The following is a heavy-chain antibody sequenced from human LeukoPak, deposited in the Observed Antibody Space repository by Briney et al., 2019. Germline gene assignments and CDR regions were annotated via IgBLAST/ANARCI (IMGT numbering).Heavy chain of an antibody. CDR1: GFSISTPGGG. CDR2: VYWDDDK. D-gene: IGHD5-18*01. V-gene: IGHV2-5*02. J-gene: IGHJ4*02. CDR3: AYNPVSGYSLYY. Sequence: ESGPTLAIPTRTLTLTCTLSGFSISTPGGGVDWIRQPPGKPLERLALVYWDDDKRYSPSLRNRLTIIKDSSRNQVVLTMTNMDPVDTATYYCAYNPVSGYSLYYWGQGVLVTVSS.